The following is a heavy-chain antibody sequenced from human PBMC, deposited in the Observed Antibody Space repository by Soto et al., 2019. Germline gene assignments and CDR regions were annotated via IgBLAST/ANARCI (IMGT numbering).Heavy chain of an antibody. CDR3: ARVYCSTTTCHVQAFDS. J-gene: IGHJ4*02. D-gene: IGHD2-2*01. V-gene: IGHV3-48*03. CDR1: GFTFSSYE. Sequence: PGGSLRLSCAASGFTFSSYEMNWVRQAPGKTLEWVSYISSAGDAFYYADSVKGRFTISRDNAKSSLLLQMNSLRVEDTAIYYCARVYCSTTTCHVQAFDSWGQGTMVTVYS. CDR2: ISSAGDAF.